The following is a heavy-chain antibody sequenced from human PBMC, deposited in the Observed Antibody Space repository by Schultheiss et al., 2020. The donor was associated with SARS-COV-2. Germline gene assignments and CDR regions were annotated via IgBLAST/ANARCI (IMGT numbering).Heavy chain of an antibody. Sequence: SETLSLTCAVYGGSFSGYYWSWIRQPPGKGLEWIGEIDHSGSTNYNPSLKSRVTISVDTSKNQFSLKLSSVTAEDTAVYYCVRDWVYCGGGSCHSLGQMDVWGKGTTVTVSS. CDR3: VRDWVYCGGGSCHSLGQMDV. CDR2: IDHSGST. V-gene: IGHV4-34*01. D-gene: IGHD2-15*01. J-gene: IGHJ6*04. CDR1: GGSFSGYY.